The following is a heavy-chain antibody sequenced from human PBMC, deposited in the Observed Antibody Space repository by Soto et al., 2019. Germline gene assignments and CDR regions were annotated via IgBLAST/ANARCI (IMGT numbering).Heavy chain of an antibody. D-gene: IGHD4-17*01. Sequence: EVQLLESGGGLVQPGGSLRLSCAASGFTLSGYVMSWVRQAPGEGLEWVSDISGSGDHIFYADSVKGRFTISRDHSKNTLYLQMNSLRADDTAVYYCARRSYDFDNWGQGTLVTVSS. V-gene: IGHV3-23*01. CDR2: ISGSGDHI. CDR3: ARRSYDFDN. J-gene: IGHJ4*02. CDR1: GFTLSGYV.